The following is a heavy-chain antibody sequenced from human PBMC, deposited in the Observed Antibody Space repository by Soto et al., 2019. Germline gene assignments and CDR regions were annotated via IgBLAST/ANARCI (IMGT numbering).Heavy chain of an antibody. CDR3: TTDITAMVPLLYFYMDV. V-gene: IGHV3-15*01. J-gene: IGHJ6*03. CDR2: IKSKTDGGTT. D-gene: IGHD5-18*01. CDR1: GFTFSNAW. Sequence: GGSLRLSCAASGFTFSNAWMSGVRQAPGKGLEWVGRIKSKTDGGTTDHAAPVKGRFTISRDDSKNTLYLQMNILKTEDTAVYYCTTDITAMVPLLYFYMDVWGKGTTVTVSS.